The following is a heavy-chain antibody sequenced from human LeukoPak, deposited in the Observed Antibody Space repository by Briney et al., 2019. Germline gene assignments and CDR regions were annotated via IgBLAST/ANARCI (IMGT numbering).Heavy chain of an antibody. Sequence: SETLSLTCTVSGGSISSYSWSWIRQPPGKGLEWIGYIYYSGSTDYNPSLKSRVTMSVDTSKNQFSLKLSSVTAADTAVYYCAREGSMTARPFVSIDYWGQGTLVTISS. V-gene: IGHV4-59*12. CDR1: GGSISSYS. CDR2: IYYSGST. CDR3: AREGSMTARPFVSIDY. J-gene: IGHJ4*02. D-gene: IGHD6-6*01.